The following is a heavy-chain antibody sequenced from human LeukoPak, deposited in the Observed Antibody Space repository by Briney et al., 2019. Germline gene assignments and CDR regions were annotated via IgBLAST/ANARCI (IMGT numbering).Heavy chain of an antibody. V-gene: IGHV4-61*02. D-gene: IGHD5-18*01. J-gene: IGHJ4*02. CDR1: GGSISSGSYY. CDR3: ARGQYSYGQESDY. CDR2: IYTSGST. Sequence: SETLSLTCTVSGGSISSGSYYWSWIRQPAGKGLEWIGRIYTSGSTNYNPSLKSRVTISVDTSKNQFSLKLSSVTAADTAVYYCARGQYSYGQESDYWGQGTLVTVSS.